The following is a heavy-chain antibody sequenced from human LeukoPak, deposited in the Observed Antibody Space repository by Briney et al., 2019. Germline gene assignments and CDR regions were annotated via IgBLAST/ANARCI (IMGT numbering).Heavy chain of an antibody. CDR1: GVSISSYY. CDR2: IYYSGST. D-gene: IGHD4-11*01. CDR3: ARHVVSATVVDGTPLNY. Sequence: SETLSLTCIVSGVSISSYYWSWIRQPPGKGLEWIGYIYYSGSTNYNPSLKSRVTISVDTSKNQFSLRLSSVTAADTAVYYCARHVVSATVVDGTPLNYWGQGTLVTVSS. V-gene: IGHV4-59*08. J-gene: IGHJ4*02.